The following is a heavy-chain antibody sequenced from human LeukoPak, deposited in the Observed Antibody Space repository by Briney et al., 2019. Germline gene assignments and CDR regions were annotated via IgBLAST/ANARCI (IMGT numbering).Heavy chain of an antibody. CDR2: ISGSGSTI. J-gene: IGHJ4*02. D-gene: IGHD6-19*01. CDR1: GFTFSSYE. Sequence: PGGSLRLSCTAYGFTFSSYEMNWVRQAPGKGLEWVSYISGSGSTIYYADSVKGRFTISRDNAKNSLYLQMNRLRAEDTSVYYCVRMGSGWYYFHYRGLGTLVTVSS. V-gene: IGHV3-48*03. CDR3: VRMGSGWYYFHY.